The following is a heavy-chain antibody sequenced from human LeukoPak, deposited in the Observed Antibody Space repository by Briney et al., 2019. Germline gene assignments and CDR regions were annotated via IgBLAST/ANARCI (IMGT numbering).Heavy chain of an antibody. V-gene: IGHV3-7*01. D-gene: IGHD3-10*01. CDR3: AREKEESRGFDY. Sequence: ETLSLTCTVSGGSIGSYYWSWVRQAPGKGLEWVANIKQDASQIYYVDSVKGRFTNSRDNAKNSLYLQMNSLRAEDTAVYFCAREKEESRGFDYWGQGTLVTVSS. CDR2: IKQDASQI. CDR1: GGSIGSYY. J-gene: IGHJ4*02.